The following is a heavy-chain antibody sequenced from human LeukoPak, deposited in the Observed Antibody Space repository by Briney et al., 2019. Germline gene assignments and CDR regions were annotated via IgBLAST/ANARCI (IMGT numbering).Heavy chain of an antibody. CDR2: IKEDTSEK. D-gene: IGHD3-3*01. CDR3: ATEVLEQHFFDY. Sequence: GGSLRLSCGASGFTFSSYWMSWVRQAPGKGLEWVANIKEDTSEKYYVDSVEGRFTISRDNAKNSMYLQMNSLRAEDTAVYYCATEVLEQHFFDYWGQGTLVTVYS. V-gene: IGHV3-7*05. J-gene: IGHJ4*02. CDR1: GFTFSSYW.